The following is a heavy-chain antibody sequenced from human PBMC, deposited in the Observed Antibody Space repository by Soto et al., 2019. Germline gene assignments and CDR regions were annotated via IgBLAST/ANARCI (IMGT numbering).Heavy chain of an antibody. CDR3: AKDGAPRYCTRSSCHAAEAY. D-gene: IGHD2-15*01. CDR1: GFTFTNYG. V-gene: IGHV3-30*18. J-gene: IGHJ4*02. Sequence: PGESLKISCSGSGFTFTNYGLHWVRQAPGKGLEWVAAISYDGSNEYYADSVKGRFTISRDYSKKMLYLQMDSLRPEDTAVYYCAKDGAPRYCTRSSCHAAEAYWGQGTLVTVSS. CDR2: ISYDGSNE.